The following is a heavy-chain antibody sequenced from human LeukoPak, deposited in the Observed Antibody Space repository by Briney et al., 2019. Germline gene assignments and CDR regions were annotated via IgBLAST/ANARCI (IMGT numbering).Heavy chain of an antibody. D-gene: IGHD6-19*01. CDR3: ARVCSGWENYFDY. V-gene: IGHV4-38-2*01. J-gene: IGHJ4*02. CDR2: IYHSGST. CDR1: GYSISSGYY. Sequence: SETLTLTCAVSGYSISSGYYWGWIRQPPGKGLEWIGSIYHSGSTYYNPSLKSRVTISVDKSKNQFSLKLSSVTAADTAVYYCARVCSGWENYFDYWGQGTLVTLSS.